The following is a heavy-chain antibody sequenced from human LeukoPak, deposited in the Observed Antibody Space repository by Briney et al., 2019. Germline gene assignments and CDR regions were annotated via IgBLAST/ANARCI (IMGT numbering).Heavy chain of an antibody. CDR3: ARAPAAGGLFDH. CDR1: GGSFSGYH. D-gene: IGHD6-13*01. V-gene: IGHV4-34*01. Sequence: SETLSLTCAVYGGSFSGYHWTWIRQSPGKGLEWIGDINPSGSTYYNPSLKSRVTISVDTSKNQFSLKLSSVTAADTAVYYCARAPAAGGLFDHWGQGTLVTVSS. CDR2: INPSGST. J-gene: IGHJ4*02.